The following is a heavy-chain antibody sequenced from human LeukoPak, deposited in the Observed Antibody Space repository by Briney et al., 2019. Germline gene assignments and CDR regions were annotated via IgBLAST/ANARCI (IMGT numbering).Heavy chain of an antibody. J-gene: IGHJ4*02. CDR3: ARDLAAGSLDF. D-gene: IGHD6-13*01. Sequence: SETLSLTCTVSGDSVSNVRYSWSWIRQPSGKGLEWIGYIYHSGSTSYNPSLKSRVTISIDTSRNQFSLTLSSVTAADTAIYYCARDLAAGSLDFWGQGILVTVSS. V-gene: IGHV4-61*01. CDR2: IYHSGST. CDR1: GDSVSNVRYS.